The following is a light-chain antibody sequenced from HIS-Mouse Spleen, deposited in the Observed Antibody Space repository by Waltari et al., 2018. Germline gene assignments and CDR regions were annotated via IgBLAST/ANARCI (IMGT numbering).Light chain of an antibody. CDR3: AAWDDSLSGPV. V-gene: IGLV1-47*01. CDR1: RPNNGSTS. Sequence: QSVLTQPPSASGTPGQRLTISCSGSRPNNGSTSVYLYQPLPGTAPNLLIYRNNPRPSGVPDLFSGSKSGTSASLAISGLRSEDEADYYCAAWDDSLSGPVFGGGTKLTVL. J-gene: IGLJ3*02. CDR2: RNN.